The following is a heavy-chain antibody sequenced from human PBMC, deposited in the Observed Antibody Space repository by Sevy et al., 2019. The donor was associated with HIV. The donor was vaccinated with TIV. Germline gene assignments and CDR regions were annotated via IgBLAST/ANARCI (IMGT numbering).Heavy chain of an antibody. V-gene: IGHV1-2*02. Sequence: ASVKVSCKASGYTFTDYFMHWVRQAPGQGLEWMGWINPNSGGTNYAQRFRGRVTMTRDTSISTAYMELRRLRSDDTAVYYCASLSGYYYDSSRYYNTDAFDIWGQGTMVTVSS. D-gene: IGHD3-22*01. CDR3: ASLSGYYYDSSRYYNTDAFDI. J-gene: IGHJ3*02. CDR2: INPNSGGT. CDR1: GYTFTDYF.